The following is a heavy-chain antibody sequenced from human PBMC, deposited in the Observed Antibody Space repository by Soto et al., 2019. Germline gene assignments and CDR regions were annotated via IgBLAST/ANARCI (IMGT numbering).Heavy chain of an antibody. Sequence: QVQLQESGPGLVKPSETLSLICTVSGGSLSHNYWTWIRQPPGKGLEWIGYIYYSGSTNYNPSLKSRVTISIDTSKNQLSLEMSSVTAADTAVDYCARAPSLRYIAATPYGLDVWGQGTTVTVSS. D-gene: IGHD6-25*01. V-gene: IGHV4-59*01. CDR3: ARAPSLRYIAATPYGLDV. CDR2: IYYSGST. CDR1: GGSLSHNY. J-gene: IGHJ6*02.